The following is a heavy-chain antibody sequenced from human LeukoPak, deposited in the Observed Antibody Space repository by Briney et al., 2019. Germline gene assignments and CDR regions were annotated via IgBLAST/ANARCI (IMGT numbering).Heavy chain of an antibody. CDR1: GLTFSSYA. D-gene: IGHD3-3*01. Sequence: GGSLRLTCAASGLTFSSYAMSWVRQAPGKGLEWVSYINCSSGHTYYPDSVKGRFTISRDNSKNTLYMQMNSLRAEDTAVYYCAKVGFSEMEWLLYSDHWGQGTLVTVSS. J-gene: IGHJ4*02. V-gene: IGHV3-23*01. CDR3: AKVGFSEMEWLLYSDH. CDR2: INCSSGHT.